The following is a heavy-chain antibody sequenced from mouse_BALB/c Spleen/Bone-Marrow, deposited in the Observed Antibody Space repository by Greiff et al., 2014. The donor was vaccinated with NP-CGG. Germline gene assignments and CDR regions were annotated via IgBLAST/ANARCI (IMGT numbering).Heavy chain of an antibody. Sequence: VQLQQSGPELVKPGSSVKMSYKTSGYSFTDYTIHWVKQSHGKSLEWIGDFNPNNGGTDYNQKFQDKATLTVDKSSRTAFMEFRSLTFEDSAVYYCARARWYDYWGQGTTLTVSS. CDR2: FNPNNGGT. J-gene: IGHJ2*01. CDR3: ARARWYDY. V-gene: IGHV1-22*01. D-gene: IGHD1-1*02. CDR1: GYSFTDYT.